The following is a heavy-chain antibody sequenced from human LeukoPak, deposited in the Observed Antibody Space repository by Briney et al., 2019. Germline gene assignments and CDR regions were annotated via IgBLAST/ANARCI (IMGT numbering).Heavy chain of an antibody. CDR3: ARRLLTGDLDY. CDR2: IYYSGST. Sequence: SQTLSLTCTVSGGSISSSSYYWGWIRQPPGKGLEWIGSIYYSGSTYYNPSLKSRVTISVDTSKNQFSLKLSSVTAADTAVYYCARRLLTGDLDYWGQGTLVTVSS. CDR1: GGSISSSSYY. J-gene: IGHJ4*02. V-gene: IGHV4-39*01. D-gene: IGHD7-27*01.